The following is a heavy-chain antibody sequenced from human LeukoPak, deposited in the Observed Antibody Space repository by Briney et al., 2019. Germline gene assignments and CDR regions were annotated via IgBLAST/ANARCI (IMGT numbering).Heavy chain of an antibody. CDR2: ISGSGGST. CDR3: AKDGIERCRGGSCYSVILVY. J-gene: IGHJ4*02. V-gene: IGHV3-23*01. CDR1: GFTFSSYA. D-gene: IGHD2-15*01. Sequence: GGSLRLSCAASGFTFSSYAMSWVRQAPGKGLEWVSAISGSGGSTYYADSVKGRFTISRDNSKNTLYLQMNSLRAEDTAVYYCAKDGIERCRGGSCYSVILVYWGLGTLVTVSS.